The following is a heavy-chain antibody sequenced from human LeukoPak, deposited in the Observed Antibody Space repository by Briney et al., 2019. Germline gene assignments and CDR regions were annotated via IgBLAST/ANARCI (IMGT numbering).Heavy chain of an antibody. V-gene: IGHV3-23*01. CDR1: GFTFSNAW. Sequence: PGGSLRLSCAASGFTFSNAWMSWVRQTPGKGLEWVSAISDSGGSTYYADSVKGRFTISRDSSKNTLYLQMNSLRAEDTAVYYCARGYDSSSDYYYIDVWGKGATVTVSS. CDR3: ARGYDSSSDYYYIDV. D-gene: IGHD3-22*01. CDR2: ISDSGGST. J-gene: IGHJ6*03.